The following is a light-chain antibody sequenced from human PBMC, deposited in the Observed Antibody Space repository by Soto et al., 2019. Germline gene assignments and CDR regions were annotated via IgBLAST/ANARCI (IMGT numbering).Light chain of an antibody. CDR3: QQLNSYPYT. J-gene: IGKJ2*01. V-gene: IGKV1-9*01. CDR2: SAA. Sequence: IQLTQSPSSLSASVGDRVTITCRASQGISSYLSWYQQKPRKAPKVLIYSAATLPSGVPSRFSGSGSGTHFTLTISSLEPEDFATYYCQQLNSYPYTFGQGTKLEIK. CDR1: QGISSY.